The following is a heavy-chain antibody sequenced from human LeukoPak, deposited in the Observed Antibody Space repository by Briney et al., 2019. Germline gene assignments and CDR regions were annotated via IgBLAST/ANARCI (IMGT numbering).Heavy chain of an antibody. D-gene: IGHD6-6*01. CDR2: IYYSGST. J-gene: IGHJ4*01. Sequence: SETLSLTCTVSGGSISSSSYYWGWIRQPPGKGLEWIGSIYYSGSTYYNPSLKSRVTISVDTSKNQFSLKLSSVTAADTAVYYCANSEYRTSSRDANDYWGQGTLVTVSS. CDR3: ANSEYRTSSRDANDY. V-gene: IGHV4-39*01. CDR1: GGSISSSSYY.